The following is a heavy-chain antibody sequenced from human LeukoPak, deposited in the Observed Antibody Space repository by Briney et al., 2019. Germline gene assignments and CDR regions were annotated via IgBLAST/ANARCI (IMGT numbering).Heavy chain of an antibody. CDR1: GGSISSYY. D-gene: IGHD3-10*01. Sequence: SETLSLTCTVSGGSISSYYWSWIRQPPGKGLEWIGYIYYSGSTNYNPSLKSRVTISVDTSKNQFSLKLSSVTAADTAVYYCARGPMVRGPLGYFDYWGQGTLVTVSS. V-gene: IGHV4-59*12. CDR3: ARGPMVRGPLGYFDY. J-gene: IGHJ4*02. CDR2: IYYSGST.